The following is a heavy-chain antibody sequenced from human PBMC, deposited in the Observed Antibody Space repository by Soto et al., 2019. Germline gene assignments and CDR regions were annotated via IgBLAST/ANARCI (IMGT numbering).Heavy chain of an antibody. Sequence: PSETLSLTCTVSGGSISSYYWSWIRQPPGKGLEWIGYIYYSGSTSYNSSLKSRVAISVDTSKNQFSLKLNSVTAADTAVYYCAREVGANRGNWFDPWGQGTLVTVSS. CDR3: AREVGANRGNWFDP. J-gene: IGHJ5*02. CDR2: IYYSGST. CDR1: GGSISSYY. V-gene: IGHV4-59*08. D-gene: IGHD1-26*01.